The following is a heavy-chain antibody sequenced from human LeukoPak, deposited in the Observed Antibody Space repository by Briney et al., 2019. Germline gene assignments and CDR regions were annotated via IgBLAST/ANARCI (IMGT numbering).Heavy chain of an antibody. Sequence: GGSLRLSCAASGFTFSSYSMNWVRQAPGKGLEWVSSISSSSSYIYYADSVKGRFTISRDNAKNSLYLQMNSLRAEDTAVYYCARDLFGYCSGGSCYPGAYGMDVWGQGTTVTVSS. J-gene: IGHJ6*02. CDR3: ARDLFGYCSGGSCYPGAYGMDV. V-gene: IGHV3-21*04. D-gene: IGHD2-15*01. CDR2: ISSSSSYI. CDR1: GFTFSSYS.